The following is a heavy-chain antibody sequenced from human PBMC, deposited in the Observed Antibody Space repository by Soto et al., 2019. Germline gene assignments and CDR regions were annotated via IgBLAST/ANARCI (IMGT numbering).Heavy chain of an antibody. CDR1: GHTFTYRY. CDR3: ATTIKRQVRSPDDFDA. CDR2: ITPFNGNT. D-gene: IGHD5-12*01. Sequence: GASVKVSCKAPGHTFTYRYLHWVRQAPGQALEWMGWITPFNGNTNFAQRFQDRVTFTRDRSMTTAYMDLSSLTSEDTAMYYCATTIKRQVRSPDDFDAWGQGTMVTDSS. J-gene: IGHJ3*01. V-gene: IGHV1-45*02.